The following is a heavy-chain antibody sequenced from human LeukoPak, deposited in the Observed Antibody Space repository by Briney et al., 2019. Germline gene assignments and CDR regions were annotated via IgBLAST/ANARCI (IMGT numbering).Heavy chain of an antibody. V-gene: IGHV1-2*02. CDR2: INPNSGGT. D-gene: IGHD6-13*01. J-gene: IGHJ4*02. CDR3: ASSIAAAGVFDY. Sequence: ASVKVSCKASGYTFTGYYIHWVRQAPGQGLEWMGWINPNSGGTNYAQKFQGRVTMTRDTSISTAYMELSRLRSDDTAVYYCASSIAAAGVFDYWGQGTLVTVSS. CDR1: GYTFTGYY.